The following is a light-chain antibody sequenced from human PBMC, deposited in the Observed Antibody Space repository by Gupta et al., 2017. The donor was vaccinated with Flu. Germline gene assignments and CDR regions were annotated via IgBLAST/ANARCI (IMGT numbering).Light chain of an antibody. CDR3: AAWDDTLDGHVV. J-gene: IGLJ2*01. Sequence: QSVLTQPPSASGTPGQRVTISCSGSSSNVGTNPVNWYQQLPGTAPKLLIFSNNQRPSGVPDRFSGSRSGTSASLAISGLQSEDEADYYCAAWDDTLDGHVVFGGGTKLTV. CDR2: SNN. CDR1: SSNVGTNP. V-gene: IGLV1-44*01.